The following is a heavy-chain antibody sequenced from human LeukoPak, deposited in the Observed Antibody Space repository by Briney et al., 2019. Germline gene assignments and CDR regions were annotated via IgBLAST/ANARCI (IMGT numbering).Heavy chain of an antibody. Sequence: SLKVSCKASGGTFSSYAISWVRQAPRQGLEWMGGISPIFGTANYAQKFQGRVTITADKSTSTAYMELSSLRSEDTAVYYCARGGFSGWYGTHAFDIWGQGTMVTVSS. CDR2: ISPIFGTA. D-gene: IGHD6-19*01. CDR3: ARGGFSGWYGTHAFDI. CDR1: GGTFSSYA. J-gene: IGHJ3*02. V-gene: IGHV1-69*06.